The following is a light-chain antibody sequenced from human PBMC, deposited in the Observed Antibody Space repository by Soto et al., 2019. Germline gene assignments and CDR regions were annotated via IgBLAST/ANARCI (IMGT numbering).Light chain of an antibody. CDR3: CSYAGTVV. Sequence: QSALTQPRSVSGSPGQSVTISCTGTSSDVGGYNYVSWYQQHRGKAPRLMIYDVSKRPSGVPDRFSGSKSANTASLTISGLQAADEADYYCCSYAGTVVFGGGTKLTVL. J-gene: IGLJ2*01. CDR1: SSDVGGYNY. CDR2: DVS. V-gene: IGLV2-11*01.